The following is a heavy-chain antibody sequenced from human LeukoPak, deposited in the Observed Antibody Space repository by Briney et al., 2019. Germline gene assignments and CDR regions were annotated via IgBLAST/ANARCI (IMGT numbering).Heavy chain of an antibody. Sequence: GGSLRPSCAASGFTFSTYAMSWVRKAPGKGLEWVSAISTTGGNTYYPDSVKGRFTISRDNSKNPQFLQMNSLRGEDTAVYYCLGYCSGGSCYSGAHWGQGTLVTVSS. CDR1: GFTFSTYA. CDR3: LGYCSGGSCYSGAH. CDR2: ISTTGGNT. J-gene: IGHJ4*02. V-gene: IGHV3-23*01. D-gene: IGHD2-15*01.